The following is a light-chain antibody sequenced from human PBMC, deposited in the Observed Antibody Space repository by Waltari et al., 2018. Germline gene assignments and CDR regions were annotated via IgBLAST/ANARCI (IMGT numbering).Light chain of an antibody. CDR2: WAS. CDR1: QSVLYSSNNKNY. CDR3: QQYYSTPPWT. Sequence: DIVMTQSPDSLAVSLGERATINCKSSQSVLYSSNNKNYLAWYQQKPGQPPKLLIYWASTRESGVPDRFRGSGSGTDLTPTISSLQAEDVAVYYCQQYYSTPPWTFGQGTKVEIK. V-gene: IGKV4-1*01. J-gene: IGKJ1*01.